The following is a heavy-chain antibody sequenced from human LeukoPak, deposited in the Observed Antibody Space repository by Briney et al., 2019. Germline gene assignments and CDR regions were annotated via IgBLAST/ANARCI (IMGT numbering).Heavy chain of an antibody. CDR2: IYTGDSDT. Sequence: PGESLKISFQGSGYSFISYWIAWVRQMPGKGLEWMGIIYTGDSDTRYSPSFRGQVTISIDKSINTAYLQWSSLKASDTAIYYCARRAGYSSTWPNFDYWGQGTLVTVSS. J-gene: IGHJ4*02. CDR3: ARRAGYSSTWPNFDY. V-gene: IGHV5-51*01. CDR1: GYSFISYW. D-gene: IGHD6-13*01.